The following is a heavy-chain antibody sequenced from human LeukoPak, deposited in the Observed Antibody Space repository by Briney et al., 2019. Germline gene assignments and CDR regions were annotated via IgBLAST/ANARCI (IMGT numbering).Heavy chain of an antibody. Sequence: GGSLRLSCAASGFTFDDYAMHWGRQAPGKGLEWVSGISWNSGSIGYADSVKGRFTISRDNANNSLYVQMKSLRAEAMALYYCAKDSGGGDYYYYYMDVWGKGTTVTVSS. V-gene: IGHV3-9*03. CDR3: AKDSGGGDYYYYYMDV. J-gene: IGHJ6*03. D-gene: IGHD3-10*01. CDR2: ISWNSGSI. CDR1: GFTFDDYA.